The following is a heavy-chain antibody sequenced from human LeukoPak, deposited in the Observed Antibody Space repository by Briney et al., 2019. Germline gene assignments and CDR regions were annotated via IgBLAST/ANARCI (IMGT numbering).Heavy chain of an antibody. Sequence: GGSLRLACGASGFTFSSYWMTWVRQAPGRELVGVAKIKPDGTERYYVDSVKGRFTVARDNAQNSRNLEMNSLRVEDTAVFYCARVRGSYYYDFDSWGQGTLVTVSS. J-gene: IGHJ4*02. D-gene: IGHD1-26*01. V-gene: IGHV3-7*04. CDR1: GFTFSSYW. CDR2: IKPDGTER. CDR3: ARVRGSYYYDFDS.